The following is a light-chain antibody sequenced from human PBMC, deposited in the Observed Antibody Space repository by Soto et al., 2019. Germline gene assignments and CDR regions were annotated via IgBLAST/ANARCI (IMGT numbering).Light chain of an antibody. Sequence: QSALTQPASVSGSPGQSITISCTGSSSDVGTYDLVSWYQHHPGKAPKVIIYEGSKRPSGVSIRFSGSKSGNSASLTISALQSEDEADYFCCSYVGNDVVLGGGTKRTVL. V-gene: IGLV2-23*01. CDR1: SSDVGTYDL. J-gene: IGLJ2*01. CDR3: CSYVGNDVV. CDR2: EGS.